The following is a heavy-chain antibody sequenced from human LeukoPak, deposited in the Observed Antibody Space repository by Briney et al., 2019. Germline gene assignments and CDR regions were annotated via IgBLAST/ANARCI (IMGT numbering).Heavy chain of an antibody. CDR2: IYTSGST. D-gene: IGHD6-19*01. J-gene: IGHJ6*03. CDR3: ARDLAVAGSLHYYYYMDV. Sequence: SETLSLTCTVSGGSISSYYWSWIRQPAGKGLEWIGRIYTSGSTNYNPSLKSRVTMSVDTSKNLFSLKLSSVTAADTAVYYCARDLAVAGSLHYYYYMDVWGKGTTVTVSS. V-gene: IGHV4-4*07. CDR1: GGSISSYY.